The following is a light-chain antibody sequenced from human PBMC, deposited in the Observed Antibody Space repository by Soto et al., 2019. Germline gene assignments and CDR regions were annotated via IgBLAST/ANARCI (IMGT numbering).Light chain of an antibody. CDR3: QQRSSWPLT. Sequence: EIVLTQSPTTLSLSPGERATLSCRASQSVSTYLAWYQQRPGQAPRLLIYDASNRATGIPARFSGSGSGTDFTLTVSTLEPEDFAVYYCQQRSSWPLTFGGGTKLEIK. V-gene: IGKV3-11*01. J-gene: IGKJ4*01. CDR1: QSVSTY. CDR2: DAS.